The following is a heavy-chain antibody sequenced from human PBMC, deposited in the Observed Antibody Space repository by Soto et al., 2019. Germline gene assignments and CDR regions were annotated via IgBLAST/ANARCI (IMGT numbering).Heavy chain of an antibody. CDR2: IHFGGNT. CDR3: TKVSPQWLVHDY. CDR1: GFTVSGDY. J-gene: IGHJ4*02. Sequence: EVQLVETGGGLIQPGGSLRLSCAASGFTVSGDYVSWVRQAPGKGLECVSVIHFGGNTYYADSVKGRFTVTRDNSKNTLYLQMNSLRVDDTAIYFWTKVSPQWLVHDYWGQGTLVTVSS. D-gene: IGHD6-19*01. V-gene: IGHV3-53*02.